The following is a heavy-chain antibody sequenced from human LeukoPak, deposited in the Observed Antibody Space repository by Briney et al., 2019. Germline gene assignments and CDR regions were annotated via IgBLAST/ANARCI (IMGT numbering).Heavy chain of an antibody. CDR2: LYSEGGRT. CDR3: SRGLGQPVDS. D-gene: IGHD6-6*01. Sequence: PGGSLRLSCVGSGFIFKNDWMHWVRQAPGKGLVWVSRLYSEGGRTYYADSVKGRFTISRDNAKNTLYLQMNSLTVEDTAVYYCSRGLGQPVDSWGQGHLVTVSS. V-gene: IGHV3-74*01. CDR1: GFIFKNDW. J-gene: IGHJ4*02.